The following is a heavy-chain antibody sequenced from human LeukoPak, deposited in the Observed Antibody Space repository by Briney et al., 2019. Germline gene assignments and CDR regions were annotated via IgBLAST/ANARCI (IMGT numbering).Heavy chain of an antibody. CDR2: IYYSGST. J-gene: IGHJ5*02. D-gene: IGHD3-22*01. CDR1: GGSISSSSYY. V-gene: IGHV4-39*01. Sequence: SETLSLTCTVSGGSISSSSYYWGWIRQPPGKGLEWIGSIYYSGSTYYNPSLKSRVTISVDTSKNQFSLKLSSVTAADTAVYYCARNPIVVVPAAEGWFDPWGQGTLVTVSS. CDR3: ARNPIVVVPAAEGWFDP.